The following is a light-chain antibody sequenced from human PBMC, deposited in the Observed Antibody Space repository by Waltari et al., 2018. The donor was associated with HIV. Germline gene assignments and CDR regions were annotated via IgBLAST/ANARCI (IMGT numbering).Light chain of an antibody. Sequence: DIQMTQSLSTLSAAVGERVNITGRASQSVTTCVAWYQQKPDTAPTSLIHATSNIQNGVPSRFSGSRSGIDFTLTIDKLRPEDFATYYCQQYESFPPTFGGGT. CDR3: QQYESFPPT. J-gene: IGKJ4*01. CDR1: QSVTTC. V-gene: IGKV1D-16*01. CDR2: ATS.